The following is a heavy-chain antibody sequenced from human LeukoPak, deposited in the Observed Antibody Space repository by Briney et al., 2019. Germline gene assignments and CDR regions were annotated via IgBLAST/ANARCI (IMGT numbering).Heavy chain of an antibody. D-gene: IGHD6-13*01. Sequence: PEASVKVSCKASGYTFTSYYMHWVRQAPGQGLEWMGIINPSGGSTSYAQKFQGRVTMTRDMSTSTVYMELSGLRSEDTAVYYCARDRGSGTLDVWGKGTTVTVSS. CDR2: INPSGGST. J-gene: IGHJ6*04. CDR3: ARDRGSGTLDV. V-gene: IGHV1-46*01. CDR1: GYTFTSYY.